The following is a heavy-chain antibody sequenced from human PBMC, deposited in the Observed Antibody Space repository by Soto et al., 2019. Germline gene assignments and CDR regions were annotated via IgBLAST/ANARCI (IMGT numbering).Heavy chain of an antibody. CDR3: ARERGSAAGTGSFDC. CDR2: IIPIFGTA. J-gene: IGHJ4*02. D-gene: IGHD6-13*01. CDR1: GCTFSSYA. V-gene: IGHV1-69*13. Sequence: SVKVSCKASGCTFSSYAISWVRQAPGQGLEWMGGIIPIFGTANYAQRFQGRVTITADESTSTAYMELSSLRSEDTAVYYCARERGSAAGTGSFDCCGQGNLVPVSA.